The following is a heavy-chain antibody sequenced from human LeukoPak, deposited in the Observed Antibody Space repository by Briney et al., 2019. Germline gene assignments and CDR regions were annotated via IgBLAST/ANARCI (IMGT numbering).Heavy chain of an antibody. J-gene: IGHJ4*02. D-gene: IGHD5-18*01. V-gene: IGHV1-18*01. CDR2: IGSYNGNT. CDR1: GYTFTSYA. Sequence: ASVKVSCKASGYTFTSYAITWVRQAPGQGLEWMGWIGSYNGNTNYAEKFQDRVTLTTDTSTSTAYMELRSLRSDDTAVYYCARDRMDTGTYFDYWGQGTLVTVSS. CDR3: ARDRMDTGTYFDY.